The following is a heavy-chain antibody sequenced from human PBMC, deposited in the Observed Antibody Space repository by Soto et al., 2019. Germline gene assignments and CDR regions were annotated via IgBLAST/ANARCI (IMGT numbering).Heavy chain of an antibody. Sequence: EEQLLESGGGLVQPGGSLRLSCAASGFSFSSYGMSWVRQAPGKGLEWVSCISGGGDSTYYADSVKGRFTISRDKSKKSLYLQKNNLRAEDTAVYYCARGQDDYGDSDVWFDPWGQGTLVSVSS. D-gene: IGHD4-17*01. J-gene: IGHJ5*02. CDR1: GFSFSSYG. CDR3: ARGQDDYGDSDVWFDP. V-gene: IGHV3-23*01. CDR2: ISGGGDST.